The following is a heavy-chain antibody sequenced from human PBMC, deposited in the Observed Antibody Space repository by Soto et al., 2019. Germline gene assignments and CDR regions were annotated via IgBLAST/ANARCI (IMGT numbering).Heavy chain of an antibody. CDR3: ARERTFNGCHSARDY. V-gene: IGHV4-34*01. J-gene: IGHJ4*02. Sequence: QVQLQQWGAGLLKPSETLSLTCAVYGGSFSGYYWSWIRQPPGKGLEWRGEIKPSGSTNYNPSLKSRVTISVDTSRNHFSLNLSSVTAADSAVYYCARERTFNGCHSARDYWGQGNLVTVSS. D-gene: IGHD6-19*01. CDR1: GGSFSGYY. CDR2: IKPSGST.